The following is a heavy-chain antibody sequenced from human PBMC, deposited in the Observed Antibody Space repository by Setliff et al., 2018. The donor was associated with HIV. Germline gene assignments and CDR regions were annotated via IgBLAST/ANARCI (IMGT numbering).Heavy chain of an antibody. CDR1: GGSIRNHY. Sequence: SETLSLTCTVSGGSIRNHYGSWSRQPPGKALEWIGYVHDSGSTSYKPSLDSRVAMSVYTSKNQFSLRLTSVTAADTAVYYCARMVTGNFDDWGQGNMVTVSS. CDR3: ARMVTGNFDD. CDR2: VHDSGST. D-gene: IGHD2-21*02. V-gene: IGHV4-59*11. J-gene: IGHJ4*02.